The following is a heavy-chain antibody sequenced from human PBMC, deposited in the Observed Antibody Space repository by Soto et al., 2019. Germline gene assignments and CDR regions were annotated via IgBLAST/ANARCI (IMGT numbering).Heavy chain of an antibody. D-gene: IGHD6-25*01. CDR3: ARGRGYVYGSNFYGLDV. CDR1: RGSFSGFY. V-gene: IGHV4-34*01. Sequence: SETLSLTCGVYRGSFSGFYWSWVRQTPGGGLEWIGEINHSGTTNYNPSFQNRVTISVDKSTNNFSLKMTSVTAADAAVYYCARGRGYVYGSNFYGLDVWGQGTTVPVSS. J-gene: IGHJ6*02. CDR2: INHSGTT.